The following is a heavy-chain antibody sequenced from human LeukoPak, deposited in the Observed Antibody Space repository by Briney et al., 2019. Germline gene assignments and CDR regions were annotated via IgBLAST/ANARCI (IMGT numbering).Heavy chain of an antibody. CDR3: ASGRRGQLIGEMRT. D-gene: IGHD6-6*01. V-gene: IGHV4-34*01. CDR2: IKHSGST. J-gene: IGHJ5*02. Sequence: PSETLSLTCAVYGGSFSGYYWSWIRQPPGKGLEWIGEIKHSGSTNYNPSLKRRGTISVDTSKNQFSLTLSSVTAAATAVYSCASGRRGQLIGEMRTWGQGNPVTVSS. CDR1: GGSFSGYY.